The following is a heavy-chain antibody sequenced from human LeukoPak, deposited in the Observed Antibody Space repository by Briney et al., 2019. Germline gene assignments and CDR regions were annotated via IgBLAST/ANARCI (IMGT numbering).Heavy chain of an antibody. J-gene: IGHJ5*02. CDR3: AGSIAARDWFDP. Sequence: SETLSLTCTVSGGSISSYYWSWIRQPLGKGLEWIGYIYTSGSTNYNPSLKSRVTISVDTSKNQFSLKLSSVTAADTAVYYCAGSIAARDWFDPWGQGTLVTVSS. D-gene: IGHD6-6*01. CDR1: GGSISSYY. CDR2: IYTSGST. V-gene: IGHV4-4*09.